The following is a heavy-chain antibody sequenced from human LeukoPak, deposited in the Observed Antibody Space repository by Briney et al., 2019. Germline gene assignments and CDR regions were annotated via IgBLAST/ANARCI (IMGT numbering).Heavy chain of an antibody. CDR3: ARSGVATCHY. CDR2: INPDGGS. CDR1: GFTFSDYA. J-gene: IGHJ4*02. D-gene: IGHD3-10*01. Sequence: PGGSLRLSCQASGFTFSDYAMSWVRQAPGKGLEWVSSINPDGGSFFADSVKGRFIISRDDSRSVVYLQMNTLSAEDTAVYYCARSGVATCHYWGQGILVTVSS. V-gene: IGHV3-23*01.